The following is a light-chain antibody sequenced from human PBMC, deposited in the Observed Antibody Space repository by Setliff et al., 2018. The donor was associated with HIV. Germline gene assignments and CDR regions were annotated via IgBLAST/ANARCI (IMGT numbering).Light chain of an antibody. Sequence: DIVMTQSPGSLAVSLGERATINCKSSQSVLYSADNKNYLTWYQQKPGQPPKLLIYWASTRESGVPDRFSGGGSGTDFTLTISSLQAEDVAVYYCHQYYSPPYTFGQGTKVDIK. CDR3: HQYYSPPYT. CDR1: QSVLYSADNKNY. J-gene: IGKJ2*01. V-gene: IGKV4-1*01. CDR2: WAS.